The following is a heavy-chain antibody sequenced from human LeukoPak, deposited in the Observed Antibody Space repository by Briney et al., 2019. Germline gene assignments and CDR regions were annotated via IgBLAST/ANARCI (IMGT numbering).Heavy chain of an antibody. Sequence: SETLSLTCTVSGGSISSYYWSWIRQPPGKGLEWIGSIYHSGSTYYNPSLKSRVTISVDTPKNQFSLKLSSVTAADTAVYYCARDHATSSSWYGHGYWGQGTLVTVSS. V-gene: IGHV4-38-2*02. J-gene: IGHJ4*02. CDR3: ARDHATSSSWYGHGY. D-gene: IGHD6-13*01. CDR1: GGSISSYY. CDR2: IYHSGST.